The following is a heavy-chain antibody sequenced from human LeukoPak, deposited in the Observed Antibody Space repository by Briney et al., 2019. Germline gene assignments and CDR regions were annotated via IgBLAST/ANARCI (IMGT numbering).Heavy chain of an antibody. CDR2: IDPDGSEK. Sequence: PGGSLRLSCAASGFTFNSCWMSWVRQAPGKGLEWVANIDPDGSEKQYGDSVKGRFTTSRDNAKNSLYLQMNSLRAEDTAIYYCARIYYFGDNNWRYFDNWGQGTLVTVSS. D-gene: IGHD3-10*01. CDR3: ARIYYFGDNNWRYFDN. J-gene: IGHJ4*02. V-gene: IGHV3-7*01. CDR1: GFTFNSCW.